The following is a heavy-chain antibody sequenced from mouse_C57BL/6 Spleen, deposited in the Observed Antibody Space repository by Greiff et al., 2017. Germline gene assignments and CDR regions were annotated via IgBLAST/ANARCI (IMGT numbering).Heavy chain of an antibody. CDR1: GFTFSDYG. CDR3: ARRRRNWGVGY. CDR2: ISSCSSTI. D-gene: IGHD4-1*02. Sequence: EVQRVESGGGLVKPGGSLKLSCAASGFTFSDYGMHWVRQAPEKGLEWVAYISSCSSTIYYADTVKGRFTISRDNAKNTLFLQMTSLRSEDRDMYYCARRRRNWGVGYWGQGTTLTVSS. V-gene: IGHV5-17*01. J-gene: IGHJ2*01.